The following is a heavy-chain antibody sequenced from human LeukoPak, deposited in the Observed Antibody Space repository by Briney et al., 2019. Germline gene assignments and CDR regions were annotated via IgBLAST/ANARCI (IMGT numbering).Heavy chain of an antibody. CDR2: INRDESDK. J-gene: IGHJ3*02. V-gene: IGHV3-7*01. CDR3: VRDDGHSYQYASRTYYYDAFDI. CDR1: GFTLSNYW. Sequence: GGSLRLSCAASGFTLSNYWMTWVRQAPGKGLEWVANINRDESDKHYVDSVEGRFTISRDNAKNSLYLQMNSLRAEGTAVYYCVRDDGHSYQYASRTYYYDAFDIWGQGTVVTVSS. D-gene: IGHD3-10*01.